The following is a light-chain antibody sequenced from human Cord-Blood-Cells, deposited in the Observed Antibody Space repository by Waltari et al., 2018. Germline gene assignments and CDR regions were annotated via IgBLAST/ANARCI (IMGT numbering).Light chain of an antibody. V-gene: IGKV1-33*01. CDR2: DAS. CDR3: QQYDNLLT. J-gene: IGKJ5*01. Sequence: DIQMTQSPSSLSASVGDRVTIICQTSQDISNYLNWYQQNPAKAPKLLIYDASYLDTAVPSRFGGSGSGTDFTFTIRCLQPEDIATYYGQQYDNLLTSGEATRLEIK. CDR1: QDISNY.